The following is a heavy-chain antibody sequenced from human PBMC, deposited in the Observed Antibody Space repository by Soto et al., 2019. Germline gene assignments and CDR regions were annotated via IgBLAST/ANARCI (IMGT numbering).Heavy chain of an antibody. Sequence: ASVKVSCKASGYTFTGYYMHWVRQAPGQGLEWMGWINPNSGGTNYAQKFQGWVTMTRDTSISTAYMELSRLRSDDTAVYYCARDHAGIAAAGSKDYGMDVWGQGTTVTVSS. V-gene: IGHV1-2*04. D-gene: IGHD6-13*01. CDR3: ARDHAGIAAAGSKDYGMDV. CDR2: INPNSGGT. J-gene: IGHJ6*02. CDR1: GYTFTGYY.